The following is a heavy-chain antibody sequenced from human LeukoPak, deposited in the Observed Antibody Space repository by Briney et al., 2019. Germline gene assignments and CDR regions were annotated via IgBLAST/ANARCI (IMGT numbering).Heavy chain of an antibody. V-gene: IGHV4-34*01. CDR3: ARGGTFSGYGGY. Sequence: SETLSLTCAVYGGSFSGYYWNWIRQPPGKGLEWIGEINHRGSINYNPSLKSRVTISVDTSKNQFSLKLSSVTAADTAVYYCARGGTFSGYGGYWGQGTLVIVSP. D-gene: IGHD3-22*01. CDR2: INHRGSI. CDR1: GGSFSGYY. J-gene: IGHJ4*02.